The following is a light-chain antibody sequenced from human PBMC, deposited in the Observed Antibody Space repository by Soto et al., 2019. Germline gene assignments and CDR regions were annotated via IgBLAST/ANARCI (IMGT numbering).Light chain of an antibody. J-gene: IGKJ4*01. CDR3: QPYNNWPLT. Sequence: EVVMTQSPATLSVSPGDKVSLSCRANQTISNMLAWYQQKPGQAPRLLIYAASTRATGVPTRFSGSRSGAEFTLTINSLQSEDFAVYYCQPYNNWPLTFGGGTKVDIK. CDR1: QTISNM. CDR2: AAS. V-gene: IGKV3-15*01.